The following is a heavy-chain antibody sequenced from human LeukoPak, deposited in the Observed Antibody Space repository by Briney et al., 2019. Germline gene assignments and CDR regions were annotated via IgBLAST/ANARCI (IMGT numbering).Heavy chain of an antibody. CDR2: ISSSSSYI. V-gene: IGHV3-21*03. D-gene: IGHD6-6*01. CDR3: ARDVSEGSSSYYYGMDV. CDR1: GFTSSSYS. Sequence: GGSLRLSCAASGFTSSSYSMNWVRQAPGKGLEWVSSISSSSSYIYYADSVKGRFTISRDNAKNSLYLQMNSLRQQETPLCYCARDVSEGSSSYYYGMDVWGQGTTVTVSS. J-gene: IGHJ6*02.